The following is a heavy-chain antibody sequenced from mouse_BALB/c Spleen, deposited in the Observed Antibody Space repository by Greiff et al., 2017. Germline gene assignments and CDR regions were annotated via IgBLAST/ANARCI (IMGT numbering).Heavy chain of an antibody. V-gene: IGHV1-76*01. Sequence: QVQLKQSGAELVRSGASVKLSCTASGFNIKDYYMHWVKQRPGHGLEWIGDIYPGGGYTNYNEKFKGKATLTADTSSSTAYMQLSSLTSEDSAVYFCARQDYDPVGFDYWGQGTTLTVSS. CDR1: GFNIKDYY. D-gene: IGHD2-4*01. J-gene: IGHJ2*01. CDR2: IYPGGGYT. CDR3: ARQDYDPVGFDY.